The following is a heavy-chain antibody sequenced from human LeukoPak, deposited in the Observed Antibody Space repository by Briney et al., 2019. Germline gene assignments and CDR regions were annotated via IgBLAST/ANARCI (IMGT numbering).Heavy chain of an antibody. D-gene: IGHD2-21*02. CDR3: VAGDCGAQDSFDL. J-gene: IGHJ3*01. CDR2: INQDGSQK. V-gene: IGHV3-7*01. CDR1: GFTFSNSW. Sequence: GGSLRLSCAASGFTFSNSWMSWVRQAPGKGLEWVANINQDGSQKYYVNSVKGRFTISRDNAKNSFFLQMSSLRAEDTSVYYCVAGDCGAQDSFDLWGRGTMVTVSS.